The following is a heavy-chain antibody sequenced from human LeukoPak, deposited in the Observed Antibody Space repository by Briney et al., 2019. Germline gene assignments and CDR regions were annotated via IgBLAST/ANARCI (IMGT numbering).Heavy chain of an antibody. D-gene: IGHD6-13*01. J-gene: IGHJ4*02. Sequence: SETLSLTCTVSGGSISSYYWSWIRQPPGKGLEWIGYIYYSGSTNYNPSLKSRVTISVDTSKNQFSLKLSSVTAADMAVYYCALGAAAAIFDYWGQGTLVTVSS. CDR1: GGSISSYY. V-gene: IGHV4-59*01. CDR2: IYYSGST. CDR3: ALGAAAAIFDY.